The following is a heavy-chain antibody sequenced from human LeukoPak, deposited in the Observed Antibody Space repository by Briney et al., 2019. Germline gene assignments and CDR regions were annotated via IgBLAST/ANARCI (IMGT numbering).Heavy chain of an antibody. V-gene: IGHV1-8*01. CDR2: MNPNSGNT. CDR3: ARTNPFYYYDSSGYRHYAFDI. J-gene: IGHJ3*02. CDR1: GYTFTSYD. Sequence: ASVKVSCKASGYTFTSYDINWVRQATGQGLEWMGWMNPNSGNTGYAQKFQGRVTMTRNTSISTAYMELSSLRSEDTAVYYCARTNPFYYYDSSGYRHYAFDIWGQGTMVTVSS. D-gene: IGHD3-22*01.